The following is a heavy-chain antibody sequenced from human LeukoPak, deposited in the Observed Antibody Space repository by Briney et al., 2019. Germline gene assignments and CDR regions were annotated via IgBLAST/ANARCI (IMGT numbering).Heavy chain of an antibody. J-gene: IGHJ4*02. CDR3: AKDKFARVIAAATFEH. CDR1: GFTVSSNY. Sequence: GGSLRLSCAASGFTVSSNYMSWVRQAPGKGLEWVSVIYSGGSTYYADSVKGRFTISRHNSKNTLYLQMNSLRAEDTALYYCAKDKFARVIAAATFEHWGQGTLVTVSS. D-gene: IGHD6-13*01. V-gene: IGHV3-53*04. CDR2: IYSGGST.